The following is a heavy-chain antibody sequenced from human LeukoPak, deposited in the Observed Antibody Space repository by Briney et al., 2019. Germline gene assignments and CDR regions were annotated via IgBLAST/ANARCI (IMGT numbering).Heavy chain of an antibody. CDR3: ARAVFFGSSSQNGDYFDY. Sequence: GESLKISCKGSGYSFINYWIGWVRQMPGKGLEWMGIIYPGDSDTRYSPSFQGQVTISADKPISTAYLQWSSLKASDTAMYYCARAVFFGSSSQNGDYFDYWGQGTLVTVSS. CDR1: GYSFINYW. CDR2: IYPGDSDT. V-gene: IGHV5-51*04. D-gene: IGHD6-6*01. J-gene: IGHJ4*02.